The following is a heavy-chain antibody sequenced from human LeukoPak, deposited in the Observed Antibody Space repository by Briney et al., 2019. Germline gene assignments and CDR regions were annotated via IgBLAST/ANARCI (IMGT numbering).Heavy chain of an antibody. CDR3: ARDRNIVVVPAARVDWFDP. CDR2: IIPIFGTA. CDR1: GGTFSSYA. V-gene: IGHV1-69*13. D-gene: IGHD2-2*01. J-gene: IGHJ5*02. Sequence: SVKVSCKASGGTFSSYAISWVRQAPGQGLEWMGGIIPIFGTANYAQKFQGRVTITADESTSTAYMELSSLRSEDTAVYYCARDRNIVVVPAARVDWFDPWGQGTLLTVSS.